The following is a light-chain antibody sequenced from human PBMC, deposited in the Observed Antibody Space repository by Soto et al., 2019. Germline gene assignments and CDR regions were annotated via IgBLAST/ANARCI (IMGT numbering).Light chain of an antibody. V-gene: IGLV2-11*01. CDR3: CSYACTYTLV. CDR2: DVS. Sequence: QSALTQPRSVSGSPGQSVTISCTGTSSNVGGYNYVSWYQQHPGKAPNLMIFDVSKRPSGVPDRFSGSKSGNTASLTISGLQADDEADYYCCSYACTYTLVFGPGTKLTVL. J-gene: IGLJ1*01. CDR1: SSNVGGYNY.